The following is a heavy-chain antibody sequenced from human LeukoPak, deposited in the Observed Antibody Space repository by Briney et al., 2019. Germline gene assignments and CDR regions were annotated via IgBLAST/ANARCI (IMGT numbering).Heavy chain of an antibody. CDR1: GYTFTSYG. CDR2: ISAYNGNT. D-gene: IGHD2-2*01. V-gene: IGHV1-18*01. Sequence: ASVKVSCKASGYTFTSYGISWVRQAPGQGLEWMGWISAYNGNTNYAQKLQGRVTMTTDTSTSTAYMELRSLRSDDTAVYYCARPYCSSTSCYGFDYWGQGTLVTVSS. J-gene: IGHJ4*02. CDR3: ARPYCSSTSCYGFDY.